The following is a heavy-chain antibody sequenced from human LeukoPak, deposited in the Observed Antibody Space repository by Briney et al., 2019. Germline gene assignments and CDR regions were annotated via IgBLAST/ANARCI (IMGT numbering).Heavy chain of an antibody. Sequence: GASVKVSCKASGGTFSSYAISWVRQAPGQGLEWMGGIIPISGTAHYAQKFQGRVTISADESTSTAYMELSSLRSEDTAVYYCASQGEYSSSSGWFDPWGQGTLVTVSS. J-gene: IGHJ5*02. CDR2: IIPISGTA. V-gene: IGHV1-69*13. CDR1: GGTFSSYA. D-gene: IGHD6-6*01. CDR3: ASQGEYSSSSGWFDP.